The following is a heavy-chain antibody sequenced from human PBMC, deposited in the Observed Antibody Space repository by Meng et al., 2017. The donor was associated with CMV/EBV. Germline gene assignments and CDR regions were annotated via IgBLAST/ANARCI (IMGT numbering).Heavy chain of an antibody. V-gene: IGHV3-15*01. CDR1: GFTFSNAW. CDR3: TTDPTFTYYDFWSGYYTDY. Sequence: GGSLSLSCAASGFTFSNAWMSWVRQAPGKGLEWVGRIKSKTDGGTTDYAAPVKGRFTISRDDSKNTLYLQMNSLKTEDTAVYYCTTDPTFTYYDFWSGYYTDYWGQGTLVTVSS. J-gene: IGHJ4*02. CDR2: IKSKTDGGTT. D-gene: IGHD3-3*01.